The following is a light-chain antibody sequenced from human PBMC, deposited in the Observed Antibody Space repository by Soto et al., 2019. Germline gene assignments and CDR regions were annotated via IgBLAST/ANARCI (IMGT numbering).Light chain of an antibody. V-gene: IGLV2-14*03. CDR1: NSDVGGYTY. CDR3: SLYTSSSTPYV. CDR2: DVS. Sequence: QSALTQPASVSGSPGQSITISCTGTNSDVGGYTYVSWYQQHPGKAPKLMIYDVSNRPSGVSNRFSGSKSGNTASLTISGLQADDEADYYCSLYTSSSTPYVFGTGTKVTVL. J-gene: IGLJ1*01.